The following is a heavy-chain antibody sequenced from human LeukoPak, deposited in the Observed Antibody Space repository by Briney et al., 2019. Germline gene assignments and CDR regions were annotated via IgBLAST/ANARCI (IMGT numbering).Heavy chain of an antibody. Sequence: GGSLRLSCAASGFTFSSYAMSWVRQAPGKGLEWVSAISGSGSKTYYTDSVKGRFTISRDNSKNTLYLQMNSLRAEDTAVYYCAEGRTYSSGWYFIDDYWGQGTLVTVSS. CDR3: AEGRTYSSGWYFIDDY. CDR2: ISGSGSKT. J-gene: IGHJ4*02. V-gene: IGHV3-23*01. D-gene: IGHD6-19*01. CDR1: GFTFSSYA.